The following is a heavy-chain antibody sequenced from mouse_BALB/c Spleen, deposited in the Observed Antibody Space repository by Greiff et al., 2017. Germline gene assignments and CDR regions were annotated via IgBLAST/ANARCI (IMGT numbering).Heavy chain of an antibody. CDR1: GFTFSSYG. V-gene: IGHV5-6-3*01. CDR3: ARHGSSDGSAMDY. D-gene: IGHD1-1*01. J-gene: IGHJ4*01. CDR2: INSNGGST. Sequence: EVKLVESGGGLVQPGGSLKLSCAASGFTFSSYGMSWVRQTPDKRLELVATINSNGGSTYYPDSVKGRFTISRDNAKNTLYLQMNSLQTDDTAMYYCARHGSSDGSAMDYWGQGTSVTVSS.